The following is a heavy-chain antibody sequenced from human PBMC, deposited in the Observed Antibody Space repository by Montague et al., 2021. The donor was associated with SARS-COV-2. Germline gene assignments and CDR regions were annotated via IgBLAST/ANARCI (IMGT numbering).Heavy chain of an antibody. CDR3: SRLKWWYAYGVGFSGYFDY. D-gene: IGHD2-15*01. Sequence: SETLSLTCTVSGGSISSNYWSWIRQPPGKGLEWIGHIYYTGSTNYNPSLKSRGTISVYMSKNQFSLTLSSVTAADTAVYYCSRLKWWYAYGVGFSGYFDYWGQGTLVTVSS. J-gene: IGHJ4*03. CDR2: IYYTGST. V-gene: IGHV4-59*01. CDR1: GGSISSNY.